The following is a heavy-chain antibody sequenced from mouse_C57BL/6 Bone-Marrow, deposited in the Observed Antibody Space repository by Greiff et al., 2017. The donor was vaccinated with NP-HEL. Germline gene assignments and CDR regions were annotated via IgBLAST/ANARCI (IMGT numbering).Heavy chain of an antibody. V-gene: IGHV14-4*01. Sequence: VQLKQSGAELVRPGASVKLSCTASGFNIKDDYMHWVKQRPEQGLEWIGRIDPENGDTEYASKFQGKATITADTSSNTAYLQLSSLTSEDTAVYYCTAGPLYAMDYWGQGTSVTVSS. D-gene: IGHD6-1*01. CDR1: GFNIKDDY. J-gene: IGHJ4*01. CDR2: IDPENGDT. CDR3: TAGPLYAMDY.